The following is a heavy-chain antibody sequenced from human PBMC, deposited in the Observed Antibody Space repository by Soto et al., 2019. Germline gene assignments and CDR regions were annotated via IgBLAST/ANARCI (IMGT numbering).Heavy chain of an antibody. D-gene: IGHD1-7*01. CDR1: GYTFTSYG. Sequence: ASVKVSCKASGYTFTSYGISWVRQAPGQGLEWMGWISAYNGNTNYAQKLQGRVTMTTDTSTSTAYMELRNLRSDDTAVYYRARDRDDWNYGGYYYYYGMDVWGQGTTGTVS. CDR3: ARDRDDWNYGGYYYYYGMDV. J-gene: IGHJ6*02. V-gene: IGHV1-18*04. CDR2: ISAYNGNT.